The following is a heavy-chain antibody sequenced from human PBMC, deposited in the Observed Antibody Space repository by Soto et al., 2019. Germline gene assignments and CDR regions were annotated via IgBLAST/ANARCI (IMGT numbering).Heavy chain of an antibody. J-gene: IGHJ6*02. CDR3: VKDGSSGWPYYYGMDV. CDR2: ISYDGSNK. CDR1: GFTFSSYG. Sequence: QVQLVESGGGVVQPGRSLRLSCAASGFTFSSYGMHWVRQAPGKGLEWVAVISYDGSNKYYEDSVKGRFTISRDNSKNTLYLQMSSLRAEDTAVYYCVKDGSSGWPYYYGMDVWGQGTTVTVSS. V-gene: IGHV3-30*18. D-gene: IGHD6-19*01.